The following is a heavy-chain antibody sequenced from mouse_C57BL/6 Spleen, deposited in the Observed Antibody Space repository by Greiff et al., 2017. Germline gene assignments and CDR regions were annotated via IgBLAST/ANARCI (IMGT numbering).Heavy chain of an antibody. Sequence: VQLQESGPELVKPGASVKISCKASGYAFSSSWMNWVKQRPGKGLEWIGRIYPGDGDTNYNGKFKGKATLTADKSSSTAYMQLSSLTSEDSAVYFCARGVTPYYFDYWGQGTTLTVSP. V-gene: IGHV1-82*01. D-gene: IGHD2-2*01. J-gene: IGHJ2*01. CDR2: IYPGDGDT. CDR3: ARGVTPYYFDY. CDR1: GYAFSSSW.